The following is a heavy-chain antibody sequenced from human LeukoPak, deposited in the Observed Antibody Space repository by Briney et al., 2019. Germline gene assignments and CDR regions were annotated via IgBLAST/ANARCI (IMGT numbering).Heavy chain of an antibody. CDR1: GGSISSYY. D-gene: IGHD5-18*01. CDR3: ARTTEGGYTYDYFYYYYMDV. V-gene: IGHV4-59*01. J-gene: IGHJ6*03. Sequence: SETLSLTCTISGGSISSYYWSWIRQPPGKGLEWIGYIYYSGSTNNNPSLKSRVTIAVDTSKNQFSLKLSSVTAADTAVYYCARTTEGGYTYDYFYYYYMDVWGKGTTVTISS. CDR2: IYYSGST.